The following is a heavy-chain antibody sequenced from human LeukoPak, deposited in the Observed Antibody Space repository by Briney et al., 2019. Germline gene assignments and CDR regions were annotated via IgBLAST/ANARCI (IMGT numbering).Heavy chain of an antibody. CDR2: ISAYNGNT. D-gene: IGHD1-26*01. CDR1: GYTFTGYY. J-gene: IGHJ5*02. Sequence: ASVKVSCKASGYTFTGYYMHWVRQAPGQGLERMGWISAYNGNTNYAQKLQGRVTMTTDTSTSTAYMELRSLRSDDTAVYYCAREGSRGQRIDPWGQGTLVTVSS. CDR3: AREGSRGQRIDP. V-gene: IGHV1-18*04.